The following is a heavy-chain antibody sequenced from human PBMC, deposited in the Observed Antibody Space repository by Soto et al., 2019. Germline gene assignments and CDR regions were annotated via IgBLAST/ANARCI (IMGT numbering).Heavy chain of an antibody. CDR1: ESTLSNVW. Sequence: LRLSCAPSESTLSNVWMSWVRQAPGKGLEWVGRVKRQIDGATTDYAAPVKGRFTISRDDSKNTVYLQMNSLRTEDTAVYYCTTDPIRDYWGLGTLVTVSS. CDR2: VKRQIDGATT. J-gene: IGHJ4*02. V-gene: IGHV3-15*01. D-gene: IGHD2-21*01. CDR3: TTDPIRDY.